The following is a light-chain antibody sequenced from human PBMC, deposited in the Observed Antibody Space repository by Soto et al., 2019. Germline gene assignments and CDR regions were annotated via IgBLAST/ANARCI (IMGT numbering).Light chain of an antibody. CDR2: GAS. V-gene: IGKV3-20*01. CDR3: QQYHTWPIT. Sequence: ELVLPQSPETLSLSPGARSPLSCRASQRVSNNYLAWYQQKPGQAPRLLIYGASNRATGIPDRFSGSGSGTEFTLTISSLQSEDCAIYYCQQYHTWPITFGGGTKVDIK. CDR1: QRVSNNY. J-gene: IGKJ4*01.